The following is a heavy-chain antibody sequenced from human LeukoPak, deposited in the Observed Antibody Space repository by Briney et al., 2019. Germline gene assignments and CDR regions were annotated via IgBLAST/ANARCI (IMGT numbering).Heavy chain of an antibody. CDR1: GVSLSTSGVG. D-gene: IGHD5-18*01. V-gene: IGHV2-5*02. Sequence: SGPTLVNPTQTLTLTCSLSGVSLSTSGVGVGWIRQPPGKALEWLALIYWDDDSRYSPSLKSSLTIAKDTSKNQVVLTLTNMDSVDTATYYCAHSQVFSYGSFHDAYDIWGLGMLVTVSS. CDR3: AHSQVFSYGSFHDAYDI. CDR2: IYWDDDS. J-gene: IGHJ3*02.